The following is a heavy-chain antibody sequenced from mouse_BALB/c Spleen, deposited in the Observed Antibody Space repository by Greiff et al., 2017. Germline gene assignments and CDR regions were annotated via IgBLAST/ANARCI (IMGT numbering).Heavy chain of an antibody. Sequence: EVQLQQSVGGLVQPGGSLKLSCAASGFDFSRYWMSWVRQAPGKGLEWIGEINPDSSTINYTPSLKDKFIISRDNAKNTLYLQMSKVRSEDTALYYCARRRPYWYFDVWGAGTTVTVSS. CDR3: ARRRPYWYFDV. V-gene: IGHV4-1*02. CDR2: INPDSSTI. CDR1: GFDFSRYW. J-gene: IGHJ1*01.